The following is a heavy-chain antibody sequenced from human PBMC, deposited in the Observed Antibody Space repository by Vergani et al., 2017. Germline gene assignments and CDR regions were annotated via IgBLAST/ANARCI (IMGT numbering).Heavy chain of an antibody. D-gene: IGHD2-21*02. CDR1: GGSISSYY. V-gene: IGHV4-59*01. J-gene: IGHJ3*02. CDR2: IYYSGST. Sequence: QVQLQESGPGLVKPSENLYLTCTVSGGSISSYYWSWIRQPPGKGLEWIGYIYYSGSTNYNPSLKSRVTISVDTYKNQFSLKLSSVTAADTSVYYCARNPYCCGDCYSDSFDIWGQGTMVTVSS. CDR3: ARNPYCCGDCYSDSFDI.